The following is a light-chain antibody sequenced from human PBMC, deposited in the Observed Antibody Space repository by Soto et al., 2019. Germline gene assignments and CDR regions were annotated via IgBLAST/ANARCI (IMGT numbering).Light chain of an antibody. CDR1: SSDIGDYPY. J-gene: IGLJ1*01. V-gene: IGLV2-14*01. Sequence: QSALTQPASVSGSPGQSITISCTGTSSDIGDYPYVSWYQQHPAKVPKLIIYEVTNRTSGVTGRFSGSKSQNSASLTISGLQADDEADYYCSSYSATNTLVFGSGTKLTVL. CDR2: EVT. CDR3: SSYSATNTLV.